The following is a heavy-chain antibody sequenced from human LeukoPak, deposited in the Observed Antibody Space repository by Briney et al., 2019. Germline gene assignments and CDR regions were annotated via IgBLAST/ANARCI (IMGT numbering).Heavy chain of an antibody. D-gene: IGHD2-15*01. Sequence: ASVKVSCQASGYTFSGYYMHWVRQAPGHGLEWMGWINPSSGGTNYAQKFQGRVTMTRDTSISTAYMELSRLRSDDTAVYYCARDPGYCSGGSFYLDWGQGTLVTVSS. V-gene: IGHV1-2*02. CDR3: ARDPGYCSGGSFYLD. CDR2: INPSSGGT. J-gene: IGHJ4*02. CDR1: GYTFSGYY.